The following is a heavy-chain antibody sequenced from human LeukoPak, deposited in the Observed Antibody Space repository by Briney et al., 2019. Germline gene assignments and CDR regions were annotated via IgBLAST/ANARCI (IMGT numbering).Heavy chain of an antibody. D-gene: IGHD4-17*01. CDR2: ISSSSSYI. V-gene: IGHV3-21*01. Sequence: PGGSLRLSCAASGFTFSSYAMSWIRQAPGKGLEWVSSISSSSSYIYYADSVKGRFTISRDNAKNSLYLQMNSLRAEDTAVYYCARRNGDYDYYYYYMDVWGKGTTVTVSS. CDR3: ARRNGDYDYYYYYMDV. CDR1: GFTFSSYA. J-gene: IGHJ6*03.